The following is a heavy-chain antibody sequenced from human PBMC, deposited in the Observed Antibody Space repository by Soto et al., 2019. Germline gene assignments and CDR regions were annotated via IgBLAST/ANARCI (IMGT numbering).Heavy chain of an antibody. J-gene: IGHJ4*02. D-gene: IGHD6-19*01. CDR1: GFTFTTYA. Sequence: EVQLLESGGGLVQPGGSLRLSYAAAGFTFTTYAMSLIRQAPGKGLEWVSTVGDSDDSTYYADSVKGRFTISRDNSKNTVYLQMNSLRDEDTAVYYCTRSGWVYWGQGPLVTVSS. V-gene: IGHV3-23*01. CDR3: TRSGWVY. CDR2: VGDSDDST.